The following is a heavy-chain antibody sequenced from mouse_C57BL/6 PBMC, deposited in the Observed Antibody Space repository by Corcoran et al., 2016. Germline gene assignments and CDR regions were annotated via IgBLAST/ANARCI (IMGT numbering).Heavy chain of an antibody. CDR3: AREGGSSCPFAY. CDR2: ISYDGSN. D-gene: IGHD3-2*02. J-gene: IGHJ3*01. Sequence: DVQLQESGPGLVKPSQSLSLTCSVTGYSITSGYYWNWIRQFPGNKLEWMGYISYDGSNNYNPSLKNRISITRDTSKNQFFLKLNSVTTEDTATYYCAREGGSSCPFAYWGQGTLVTVSA. V-gene: IGHV3-6*01. CDR1: GYSITSGYY.